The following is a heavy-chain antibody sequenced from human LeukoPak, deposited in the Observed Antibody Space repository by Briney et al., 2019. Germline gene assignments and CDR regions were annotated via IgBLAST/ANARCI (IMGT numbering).Heavy chain of an antibody. J-gene: IGHJ6*02. Sequence: GGSLRLSCAASGFTFSSYGMHWVRQAPGKGLEGVAVICNDGSNKYYADSVKGRFTISRDNSKNTLYLQMNSLRAEDTAVYYCARDKEVGVYYYYYGMDVWGQGTTVTVSS. D-gene: IGHD1-26*01. CDR3: ARDKEVGVYYYYYGMDV. V-gene: IGHV3-33*01. CDR1: GFTFSSYG. CDR2: ICNDGSNK.